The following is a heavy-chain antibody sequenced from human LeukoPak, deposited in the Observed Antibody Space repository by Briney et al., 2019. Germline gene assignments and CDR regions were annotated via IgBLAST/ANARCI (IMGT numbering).Heavy chain of an antibody. J-gene: IGHJ4*02. CDR3: AHLPWDSSGYYYGPKLPPHNY. CDR2: ISGSGGST. Sequence: GSLRLSCAASGFTFSSYAMSWVRQAPGKGLEWVSAISGSGGSTYYADSVKGRFTISRDNSKNTLYLQMNSLRAEDTAVYYCAHLPWDSSGYYYGPKLPPHNYWGQGTLVTVSS. V-gene: IGHV3-23*01. CDR1: GFTFSSYA. D-gene: IGHD3-22*01.